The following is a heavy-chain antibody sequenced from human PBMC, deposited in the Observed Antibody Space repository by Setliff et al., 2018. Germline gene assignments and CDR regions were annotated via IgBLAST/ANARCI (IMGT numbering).Heavy chain of an antibody. V-gene: IGHV4-59*01. CDR3: VRDRTAYSYGLDV. CDR1: GGSISPYF. CDR2: IYHNGNT. D-gene: IGHD5-18*01. J-gene: IGHJ6*02. Sequence: SETLSLTCTVSGGSISPYFWSWIRQPPGKGLECIGYIYHNGNTNFNPSLKTRVTMSVDPSKNQFALNLRSVTAADTAVYYCVRDRTAYSYGLDVWAQGTTVTVSS.